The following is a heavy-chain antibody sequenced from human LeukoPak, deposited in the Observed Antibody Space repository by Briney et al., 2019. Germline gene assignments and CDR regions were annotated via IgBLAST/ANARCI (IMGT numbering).Heavy chain of an antibody. V-gene: IGHV4-31*03. D-gene: IGHD4-17*01. J-gene: IGHJ4*02. CDR3: ARVDYGDYRFDY. CDR2: IYYSGST. CDR1: GVSISSGGYY. Sequence: PSETLSLTCTVSGVSISSGGYYWSWIRQHPGKGLEWIGYIYYSGSTYYNPSLKSRVTISVDTSKNQFSLKLSSVTAADTAVYYCARVDYGDYRFDYWGQGTLVTVSS.